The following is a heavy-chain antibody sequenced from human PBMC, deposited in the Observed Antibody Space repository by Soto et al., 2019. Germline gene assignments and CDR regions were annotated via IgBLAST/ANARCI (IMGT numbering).Heavy chain of an antibody. CDR1: GYYFPSYW. V-gene: IGHV5-51*01. J-gene: IGHJ4*02. Sequence: PGESLKISCKGSGYYFPSYWIGWVRQMPGKGLEWMGIFYPGDSDTRYSPSFQGQVTISADRSISTAYLQWSSLKPSDTAMYYCARQGNGAEGFDYWGQGTLVTLSS. CDR3: ARQGNGAEGFDY. D-gene: IGHD4-17*01. CDR2: FYPGDSDT.